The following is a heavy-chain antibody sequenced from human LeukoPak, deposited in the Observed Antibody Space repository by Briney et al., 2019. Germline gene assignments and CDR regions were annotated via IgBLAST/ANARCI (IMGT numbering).Heavy chain of an antibody. Sequence: GGSLRLSCAASGFTFSTYTMHWVRQAPGKGLECVTFISYDGGKKYNADSVKGRFTISRDNSKNTLYLQMDNLRTEDTAVYYCATSPPLHYSGSYETLDYWGQGTLVTVSS. CDR2: ISYDGGKK. J-gene: IGHJ4*02. CDR3: ATSPPLHYSGSYETLDY. CDR1: GFTFSTYT. D-gene: IGHD1-26*01. V-gene: IGHV3-30-3*01.